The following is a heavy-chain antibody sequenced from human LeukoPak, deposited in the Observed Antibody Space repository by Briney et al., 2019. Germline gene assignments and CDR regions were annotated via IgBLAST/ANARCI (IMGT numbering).Heavy chain of an antibody. J-gene: IGHJ4*02. D-gene: IGHD3-22*01. CDR2: IYYTGST. CDR3: ARDSSGYYKLDY. CDR1: GGSINSGGYY. Sequence: PSQTLSLTCTVSGGSINSGGYYWSWIRQHPGKGLEWIGYIYYTGSTYYNPSLKSRVTISVDTSENQFSLKLSSVTAADTAVYYCARDSSGYYKLDYWGQGTLVTVSS. V-gene: IGHV4-31*03.